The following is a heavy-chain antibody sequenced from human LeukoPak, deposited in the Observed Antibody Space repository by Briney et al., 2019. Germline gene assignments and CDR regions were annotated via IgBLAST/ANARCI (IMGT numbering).Heavy chain of an antibody. Sequence: PGGSLRLSCAASGFTFSSYSMNWVRQAPGKGLEWVSYISSSSSTIYYADSVKGRFTISRDNAKNSLYLQMNSLRAEDTAVYYCARDYGRYSSRRFDYWGQGTLVTVSS. CDR3: ARDYGRYSSRRFDY. CDR2: ISSSSSTI. J-gene: IGHJ4*02. D-gene: IGHD6-13*01. V-gene: IGHV3-48*01. CDR1: GFTFSSYS.